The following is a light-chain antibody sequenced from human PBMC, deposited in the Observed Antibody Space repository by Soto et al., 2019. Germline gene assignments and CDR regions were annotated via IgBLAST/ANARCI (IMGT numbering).Light chain of an antibody. J-gene: IGLJ2*01. CDR1: STDDGGYIL. Sequence: QSALTQPAPVSGSPGQSITISCTGTSTDDGGYILVSWYQQEPGKAPKLVIYEGTKRPSGVSNRFSGSKSGNTASLTISGLQAEDEAHYYCCSYVGADTYLICGGGTKLTVL. V-gene: IGLV2-23*01. CDR2: EGT. CDR3: CSYVGADTYLI.